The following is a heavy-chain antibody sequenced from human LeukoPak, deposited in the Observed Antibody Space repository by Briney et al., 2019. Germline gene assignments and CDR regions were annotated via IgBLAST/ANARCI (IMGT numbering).Heavy chain of an antibody. CDR2: INSDGSST. Sequence: GGSLRLSCAASGFTFSRYWMHWVRHAPGKGLVWVSRINSDGSSTSYADSVKGRFTISRDNAKNTLYLQMNSLRAEDTAVYYCARDAPLCSGGSCYMSSWGQGTLVTVSS. CDR3: ARDAPLCSGGSCYMSS. CDR1: GFTFSRYW. V-gene: IGHV3-74*01. D-gene: IGHD2-15*01. J-gene: IGHJ5*02.